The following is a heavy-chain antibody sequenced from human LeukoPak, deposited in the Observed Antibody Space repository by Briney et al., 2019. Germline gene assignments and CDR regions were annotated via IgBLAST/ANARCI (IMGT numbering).Heavy chain of an antibody. CDR1: GASISNYY. Sequence: SETLSLTCTVSGASISNYYWSWIRQPPGKGLEWISYIYYSGSTNYNPSLKSRVTISVDTSKNQFSLKLSSVTAADTAVYYCANYGGYAEYFQHWGQGTLVTVSS. V-gene: IGHV4-59*08. J-gene: IGHJ1*01. CDR3: ANYGGYAEYFQH. CDR2: IYYSGST. D-gene: IGHD5-12*01.